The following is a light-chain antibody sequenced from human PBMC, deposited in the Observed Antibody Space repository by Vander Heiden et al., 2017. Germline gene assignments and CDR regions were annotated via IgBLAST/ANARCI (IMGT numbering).Light chain of an antibody. Sequence: EIVLTQSPATLSLSPGERATLSCRASQSVSNHLAWYQHKPGQAPRLLIYDASNRAAGIPARFSGSGSGTDFTLTISSLEPEDFAVYYCQQRSNGPPEVTFGGGTKVEIK. J-gene: IGKJ4*01. CDR2: DAS. V-gene: IGKV3-11*01. CDR1: QSVSNH. CDR3: QQRSNGPPEVT.